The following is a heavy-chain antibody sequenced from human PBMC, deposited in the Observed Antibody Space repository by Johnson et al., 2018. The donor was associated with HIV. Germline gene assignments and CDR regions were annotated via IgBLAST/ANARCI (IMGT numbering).Heavy chain of an antibody. V-gene: IGHV3-30-3*01. CDR1: GFTFSTYA. Sequence: VQLVESGGGVVQPGRSLRLSCAASGFTFSTYAMHWVRQAPGKGLEWVAVISYDGSNKYYADSVTGRFTISRDNSKNTLYLQMNSLTTEDTAVYYCARVLESKVAAGSWAFDIWGQGTMVTVSS. J-gene: IGHJ3*02. D-gene: IGHD6-13*01. CDR2: ISYDGSNK. CDR3: ARVLESKVAAGSWAFDI.